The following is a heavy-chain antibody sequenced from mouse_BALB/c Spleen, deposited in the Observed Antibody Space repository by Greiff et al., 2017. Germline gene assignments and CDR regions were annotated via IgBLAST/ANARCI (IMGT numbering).Heavy chain of an antibody. CDR1: GYSFTGDF. V-gene: IGHV1-20*01. J-gene: IGHJ3*01. Sequence: EVQLQQSGPGLVKPSPSLSLTCTVTGYSFTGDFMSWVNQSHGMSLEWMGSIMPYNGDTFYNQKFKSKGTLTVDTSSSADFMKLRSLTSEDSAVYYGGRDGDASWFAYWGQGTLVTVSA. CDR3: GRDGDASWFAY. CDR2: IMPYNGDT. D-gene: IGHD2-3*01.